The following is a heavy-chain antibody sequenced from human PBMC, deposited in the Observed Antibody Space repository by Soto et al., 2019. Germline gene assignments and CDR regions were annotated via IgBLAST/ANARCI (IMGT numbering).Heavy chain of an antibody. J-gene: IGHJ4*02. CDR2: ISYDGGLR. CDR1: GFTFTSYG. Sequence: QAHLVESGGGVVQPGRSLRLSCAASGFTFTSYGMHWVRQAPGTRLEWVAVISYDGGLRHYADSVKGRFTISRDNSKNTIRLKRNSLRAEGTAVYYCVSNRGYGHASVPYSWGQGTLVSVSS. D-gene: IGHD5-18*01. CDR3: VSNRGYGHASVPYS. V-gene: IGHV3-30*05.